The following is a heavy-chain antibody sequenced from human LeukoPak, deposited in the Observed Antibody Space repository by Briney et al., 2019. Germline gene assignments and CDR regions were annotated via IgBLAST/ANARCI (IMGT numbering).Heavy chain of an antibody. CDR3: ARHQIVVVPAAGMDV. J-gene: IGHJ6*02. V-gene: IGHV3-53*01. D-gene: IGHD2-2*01. CDR1: GFTVSNNF. Sequence: GGSLRLSCAASGFTVSNNFLSWVRQAPGKGLEWVSVIYSGGSTYYADSEKGRFTISRDNSKNTLYLQMNSLRAEDTAVYYCARHQIVVVPAAGMDVWGQGTTVTVSS. CDR2: IYSGGST.